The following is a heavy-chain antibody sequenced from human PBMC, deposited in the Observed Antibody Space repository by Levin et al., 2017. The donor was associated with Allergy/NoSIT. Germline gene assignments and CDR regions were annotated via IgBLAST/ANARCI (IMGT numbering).Heavy chain of an antibody. Sequence: GESLKISCAASGFTFSSYAMSWVRQAPGKGLEWVSAISGSGGSTYYADSVKGRFTISRDNSKNTLYLQMNSLRAEDTAVYYCAKGSSITMVQGIRETDYWGQGTLVTVSS. J-gene: IGHJ4*02. D-gene: IGHD3-10*01. V-gene: IGHV3-23*01. CDR1: GFTFSSYA. CDR2: ISGSGGST. CDR3: AKGSSITMVQGIRETDY.